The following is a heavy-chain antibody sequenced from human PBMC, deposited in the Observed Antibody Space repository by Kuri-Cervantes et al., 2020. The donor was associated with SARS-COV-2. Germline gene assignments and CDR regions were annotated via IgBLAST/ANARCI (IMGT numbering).Heavy chain of an antibody. V-gene: IGHV3-30*18. J-gene: IGHJ6*02. CDR3: AKERTSGYSYGWSYYYYGMDV. CDR2: ISYDGSNK. D-gene: IGHD5-18*01. Sequence: GESLKISCAASGFTFSSYGMHWVRQAPGKGLEWVAVISYDGSNKNYADSVKGRFTISRDNSKNTLYLQMNSLRAKDTAVYYCAKERTSGYSYGWSYYYYGMDVWGQGTTVTVSS. CDR1: GFTFSSYG.